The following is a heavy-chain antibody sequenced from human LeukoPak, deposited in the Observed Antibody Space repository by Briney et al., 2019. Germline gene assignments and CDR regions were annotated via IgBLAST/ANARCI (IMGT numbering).Heavy chain of an antibody. CDR2: ISGSGGST. J-gene: IGHJ4*02. Sequence: GGSLRLSCAASGFTFSSYAMSRVRQAPGKGLEWVSAISGSGGSTYYADSVKGRFTISRDNSKNTLYLQMNSLRAEDTAVYYCAKKTSITGTTGNLGYWGQGTLVTVSS. V-gene: IGHV3-23*01. CDR3: AKKTSITGTTGNLGY. D-gene: IGHD1-20*01. CDR1: GFTFSSYA.